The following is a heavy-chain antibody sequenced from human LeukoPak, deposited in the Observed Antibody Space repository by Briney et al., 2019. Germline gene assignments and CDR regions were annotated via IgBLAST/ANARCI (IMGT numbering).Heavy chain of an antibody. CDR3: ARGPVRVPTYYDYVWGSYPDY. Sequence: RGSLRLSCEASGFIFSSYAMHWVRQAPGKGLEWVAVISYDGSNKYYADSVEGRFTISRDNSKNTLYLQMNSLRAEDTAVYYCARGPVRVPTYYDYVWGSYPDYWGQGTLVTVSS. J-gene: IGHJ4*02. V-gene: IGHV3-30*04. D-gene: IGHD3-16*02. CDR2: ISYDGSNK. CDR1: GFIFSSYA.